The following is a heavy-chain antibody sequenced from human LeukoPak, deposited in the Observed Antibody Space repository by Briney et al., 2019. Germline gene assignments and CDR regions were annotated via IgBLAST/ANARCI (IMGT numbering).Heavy chain of an antibody. CDR1: GGSISSGGDY. V-gene: IGHV4-31*03. CDR2: IDYSGSTFYSGST. CDR3: ARAPPHVRWFDP. J-gene: IGHJ5*02. Sequence: SQTLSLTCTVSGGSISSGGDYWSWIRQHPRKGLEWIGYIDYSGSTFYSGSTYYNPSLKSRVTLSVDTSKNQFSLKLSSVTAADTAVYYCARAPPHVRWFDPWGQGTLVTVSS.